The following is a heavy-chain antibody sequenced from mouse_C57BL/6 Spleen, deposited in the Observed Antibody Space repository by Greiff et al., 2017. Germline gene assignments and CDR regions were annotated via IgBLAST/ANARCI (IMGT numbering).Heavy chain of an antibody. D-gene: IGHD4-1*01. CDR2: IYPRSGNT. Sequence: LKQSGAELARPGASVKLSCKASGYTFTSYGISWVKQRTGQGLEWIGEIYPRSGNTYYNEKFKGKATLTADKSSSTAYMELRSLTSEDSAVYFGAREDWDWFAYWGQGTLVTVSA. CDR3: AREDWDWFAY. J-gene: IGHJ3*01. CDR1: GYTFTSYG. V-gene: IGHV1-81*01.